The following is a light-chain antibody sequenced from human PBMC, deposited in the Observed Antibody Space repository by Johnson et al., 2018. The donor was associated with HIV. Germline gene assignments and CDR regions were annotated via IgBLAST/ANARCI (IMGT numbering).Light chain of an antibody. CDR3: GTWDSSLTSYV. CDR1: SSNVGSSF. J-gene: IGLJ1*01. CDR2: DNN. Sequence: QSVLTQPPSVSAAPGQTVTISCSGSSSNVGSSFVSWYRQVPGTAPKLLIYDNNKRPSGIPGRFSGSKSGPSATLGITGLQPGDEADYYCGTWDSSLTSYVFGAGTKVTV. V-gene: IGLV1-51*01.